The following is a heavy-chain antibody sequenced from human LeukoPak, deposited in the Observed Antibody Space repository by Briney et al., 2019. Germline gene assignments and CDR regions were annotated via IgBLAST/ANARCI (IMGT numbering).Heavy chain of an antibody. J-gene: IGHJ4*02. D-gene: IGHD1-1*01. Sequence: GASVKVSCKASGYTFTDHYMHWVRQAPGQGLEWMGWMNSRSGDTNYAQNFQGRVTMTRDTSISTAYMDLSGLTSDDTAVYYCARDRDWNLDYWGQGTLVTVSS. CDR2: MNSRSGDT. CDR1: GYTFTDHY. V-gene: IGHV1-2*02. CDR3: ARDRDWNLDY.